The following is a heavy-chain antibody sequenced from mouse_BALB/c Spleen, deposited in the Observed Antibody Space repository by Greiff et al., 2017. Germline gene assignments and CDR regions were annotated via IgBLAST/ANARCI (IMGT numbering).Heavy chain of an antibody. J-gene: IGHJ3*01. CDR1: GYSITSDYA. CDR2: ISYSGST. Sequence: EVQLQESGPGLVKPSQSLSLTCTVTGYSITSDYAWNWIRQFPGNKLEWMGYISYSGSTSYKPSLKSRISITRDTSKNQFFLQLNSVTTEDTATYYCARNYYDYDVFAYWGQGTLVTVSA. V-gene: IGHV3-2*02. CDR3: ARNYYDYDVFAY. D-gene: IGHD2-4*01.